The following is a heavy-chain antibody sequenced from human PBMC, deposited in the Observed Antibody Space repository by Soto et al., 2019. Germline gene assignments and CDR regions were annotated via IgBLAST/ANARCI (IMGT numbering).Heavy chain of an antibody. V-gene: IGHV1-46*01. CDR1: GYTFTSYY. D-gene: IGHD3-22*01. CDR2: INPSGGST. CDR3: ARDKSDSPNAGKDAFDI. Sequence: GASVKVSCKASGYTFTSYYMHWVRQAPGQGLEWMGIINPSGGSTSYAQKFQGRVTMTRDTSTSTVYMELSSLRSEDTAVYYCARDKSDSPNAGKDAFDIWGQGTMVTVSS. J-gene: IGHJ3*02.